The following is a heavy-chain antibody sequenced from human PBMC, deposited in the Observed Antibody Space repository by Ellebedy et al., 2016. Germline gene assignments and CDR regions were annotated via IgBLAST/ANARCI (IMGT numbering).Heavy chain of an antibody. D-gene: IGHD6-19*01. J-gene: IGHJ3*02. V-gene: IGHV1-18*01. CDR1: GYSFTSYG. CDR2: ISAYNGNT. Sequence: ASVKVSCXASGYSFTSYGISWVRQAPGQGLEWMGWISAYNGNTNYAQKLQGRVTMTTDTSTSTAYMELRSLRSDDTAVYYCARQIPVAGTGDIWGQGTMVTVSS. CDR3: ARQIPVAGTGDI.